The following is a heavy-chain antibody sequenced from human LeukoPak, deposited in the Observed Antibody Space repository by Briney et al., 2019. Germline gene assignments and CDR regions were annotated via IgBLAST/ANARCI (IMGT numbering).Heavy chain of an antibody. CDR1: GFTFNSYG. CDR2: IWYDGSNE. D-gene: IGHD4-17*01. Sequence: GGSLRLSCAASGFTFNSYGMHWVRQAPGKGLEWVAVIWYDGSNEYYADSVKDRFTISRDNSKNTLYLQMNSLRAEDTAVYYCAGDYGEYYYGMDVWGQGTTVTVSS. J-gene: IGHJ6*02. V-gene: IGHV3-33*01. CDR3: AGDYGEYYYGMDV.